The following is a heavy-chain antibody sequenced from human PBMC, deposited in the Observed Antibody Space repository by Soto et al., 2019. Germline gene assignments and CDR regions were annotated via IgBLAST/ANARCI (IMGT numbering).Heavy chain of an antibody. CDR3: AKFIVVVPAASFDY. V-gene: IGHV3-23*01. J-gene: IGHJ4*02. Sequence: KGLEWVSAISGSGGSTYYADSVKGRFTISRDNSKNTLYLQMNSLRAEDTALYYCAKFIVVVPAASFDYWGQGTLVTVSS. CDR2: ISGSGGST. D-gene: IGHD2-2*01.